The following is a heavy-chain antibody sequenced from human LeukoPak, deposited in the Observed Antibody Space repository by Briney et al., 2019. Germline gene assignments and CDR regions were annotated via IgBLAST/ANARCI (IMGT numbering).Heavy chain of an antibody. J-gene: IGHJ6*02. Sequence: PGGSLRLSCAASGFTFSSYAMHWVRQAPGKGLEWVAVISYDGSNKYYADSVKGRFTISRDNSKNTLYLQMNSLRAEDTAVYYCARDIAYDFWSGYYSLHYYYYYGMDVWGQGTTVTVSS. D-gene: IGHD3-3*01. CDR1: GFTFSSYA. CDR2: ISYDGSNK. V-gene: IGHV3-30-3*01. CDR3: ARDIAYDFWSGYYSLHYYYYYGMDV.